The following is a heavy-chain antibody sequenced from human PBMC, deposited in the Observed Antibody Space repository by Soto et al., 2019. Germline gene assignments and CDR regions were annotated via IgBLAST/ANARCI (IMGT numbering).Heavy chain of an antibody. CDR3: AHPRGFGVFDAYDI. CDR1: GLTFSTYA. Sequence: PGGSLRLSCAASGLTFSTYAMSWVRQAPGKGLEWVSAISGSGGSTFYADSVKGRFTISRDNSINTLYLQMNSLRTEDTAVYYCAHPRGFGVFDAYDIWGQGTMVTVSS. CDR2: ISGSGGST. J-gene: IGHJ3*02. D-gene: IGHD3-10*01. V-gene: IGHV3-23*01.